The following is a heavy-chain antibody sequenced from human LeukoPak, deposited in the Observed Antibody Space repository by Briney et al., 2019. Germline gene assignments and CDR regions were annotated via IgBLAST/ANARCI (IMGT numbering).Heavy chain of an antibody. J-gene: IGHJ4*02. CDR3: ARRSYNWNYVGYFDY. CDR2: IYYSGST. V-gene: IGHV4-39*01. Sequence: SETLSLTCTVSGGSISSSSYYWGWIRQPPGKGLEWIGSIYYSGSTYYNPSLKSRVTISVDTSKNQFSLKLSSVTAADTAVYYCARRSYNWNYVGYFDYWGQGTLVTVSS. CDR1: GGSISSSSYY. D-gene: IGHD1-7*01.